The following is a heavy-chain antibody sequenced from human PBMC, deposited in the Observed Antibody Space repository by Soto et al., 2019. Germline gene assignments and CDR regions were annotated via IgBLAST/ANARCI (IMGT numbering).Heavy chain of an antibody. Sequence: GSLRLSCAASGFTFSSYGMHWVRQAPGKGLEWVAVIWYDGSNKYYADSVKGRFTISRDNSKNTLYLQMNSLRAEDTAVYYCARDYGVFDTAMDDYFDYWGQGTLVTVSS. V-gene: IGHV3-33*01. CDR2: IWYDGSNK. J-gene: IGHJ4*02. CDR1: GFTFSSYG. D-gene: IGHD5-18*01. CDR3: ARDYGVFDTAMDDYFDY.